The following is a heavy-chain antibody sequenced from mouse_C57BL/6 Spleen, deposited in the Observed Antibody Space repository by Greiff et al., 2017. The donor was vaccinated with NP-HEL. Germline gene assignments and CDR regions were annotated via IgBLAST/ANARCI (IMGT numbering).Heavy chain of an antibody. CDR2: IWTGGGT. Sequence: QVQLKESGPGLVAPSQSLSITCTVSGFSLTSYAISWVRQPPGKGLEWLGVIWTGGGTNYNSALKSRLSISNDNSTSQVFLKMISLQTDDTARYYCARSVGYDAYDFDYWGQGTTLTVAS. J-gene: IGHJ2*01. V-gene: IGHV2-9-1*01. D-gene: IGHD2-10*02. CDR3: ARSVGYDAYDFDY. CDR1: GFSLTSYA.